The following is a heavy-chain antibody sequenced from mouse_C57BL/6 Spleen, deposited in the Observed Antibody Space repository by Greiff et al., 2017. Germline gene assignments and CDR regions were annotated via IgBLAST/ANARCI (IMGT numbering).Heavy chain of an antibody. J-gene: IGHJ2*01. D-gene: IGHD2-4*01. CDR2: INPSNGGT. Sequence: QVQLKQPGTELVKPGASVKLSCKASGYTFTSYWMHWVKQRPGQGLEWIGNINPSNGGTNYNEKFKSKATLTEDKSSSTAYMQLSSLTSEDSAVYYCAREEGSYYDYDFDYWGQGTTLTVSS. CDR1: GYTFTSYW. V-gene: IGHV1-53*01. CDR3: AREEGSYYDYDFDY.